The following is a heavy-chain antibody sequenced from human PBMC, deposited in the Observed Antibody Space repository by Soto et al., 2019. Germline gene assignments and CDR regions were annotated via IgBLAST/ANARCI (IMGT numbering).Heavy chain of an antibody. J-gene: IGHJ4*02. D-gene: IGHD3-22*01. Sequence: SETLSLTWAVSGGSISPGDWAWIRRPPGKGLEWLGYIYFGGTTTYNPSLKSRLTMSLDTSKNQFSLKLTSVAAADTAVYYCARLGGFYQAFDSWGQGALVT. V-gene: IGHV4-59*12. CDR1: GGSISPGD. CDR2: IYFGGTT. CDR3: ARLGGFYQAFDS.